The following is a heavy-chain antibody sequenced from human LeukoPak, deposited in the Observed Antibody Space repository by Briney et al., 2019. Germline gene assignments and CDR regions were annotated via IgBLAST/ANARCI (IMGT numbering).Heavy chain of an antibody. CDR3: ARADSTDGFDL. CDR1: GFTFSSYA. Sequence: GGSLRLSCAASGFTFSSYAMSWVRQAPGKGLEWVSYIGSSGTTIYYADSVKGRFTISRDNANNSLYLEMSSLRADDSAVYYCARADSTDGFDLWGQGTMVTVSS. V-gene: IGHV3-48*04. CDR2: IGSSGTTI. J-gene: IGHJ3*01. D-gene: IGHD2-15*01.